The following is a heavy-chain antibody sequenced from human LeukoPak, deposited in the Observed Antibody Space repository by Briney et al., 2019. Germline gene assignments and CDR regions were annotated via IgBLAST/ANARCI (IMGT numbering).Heavy chain of an antibody. CDR1: GFIFTSYA. J-gene: IGHJ4*02. D-gene: IGHD2-21*01. Sequence: GRSLRLSCAASGFIFTSYAMIWVRQAPGKGLEWVSGISNSGESTYYAVSVKGRFTISRDNSKNTLYLQMNSLRAEDTALYFCAKGTVVGRGDYWGQGILVTVSS. CDR3: AKGTVVGRGDY. V-gene: IGHV3-23*01. CDR2: ISNSGEST.